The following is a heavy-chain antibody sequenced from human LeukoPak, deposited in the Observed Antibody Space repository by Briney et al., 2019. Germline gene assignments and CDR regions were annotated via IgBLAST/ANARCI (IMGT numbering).Heavy chain of an antibody. D-gene: IGHD5-18*01. J-gene: IGHJ6*02. CDR1: GFTFDDYA. Sequence: PGGSLRLSCAASGFTFDDYAMHWVRHAPGKGLEWVSGISWNSGSIGYADSVKGRFTISRDNAKNSLYLQMNSLRAEDTALYYCAKDIEYSYGYSHYYYYGMDVWGQGTTVTVSS. CDR2: ISWNSGSI. V-gene: IGHV3-9*01. CDR3: AKDIEYSYGYSHYYYYGMDV.